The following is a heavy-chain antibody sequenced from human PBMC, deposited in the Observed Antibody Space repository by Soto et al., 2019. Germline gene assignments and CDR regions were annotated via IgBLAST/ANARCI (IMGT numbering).Heavy chain of an antibody. CDR1: GFPFSGYA. CDR3: ARPHSGSVNWFDP. D-gene: IGHD1-26*01. J-gene: IGHJ5*02. CDR2: ISGGGSRT. V-gene: IGHV3-23*01. Sequence: QAVGSLRLSCAASGFPFSGYAVTWVRQAPGKGLEWVSAISGGGSRTHYADSVKGRFTISRDNSKNTLYLQMNSLRVEDTAVYYCARPHSGSVNWFDPWGQGTLVTVSS.